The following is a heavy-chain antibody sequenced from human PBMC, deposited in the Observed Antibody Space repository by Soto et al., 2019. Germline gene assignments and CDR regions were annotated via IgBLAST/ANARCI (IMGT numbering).Heavy chain of an antibody. J-gene: IGHJ4*02. D-gene: IGHD6-6*01. CDR1: GGSISSGGYY. V-gene: IGHV4-31*03. CDR2: IYYSGST. CDR3: ARDPSSSNGDYFDN. Sequence: QVQLQESGPGLVKPSQTLSLTCTVSGGSISSGGYYWSWIRQHPGKGLEWIGYIYYSGSTYYNPSLKSRVTISVDTSKNQFSLKLSSVTAADTAVYYCARDPSSSNGDYFDNWGQGTLVTVSS.